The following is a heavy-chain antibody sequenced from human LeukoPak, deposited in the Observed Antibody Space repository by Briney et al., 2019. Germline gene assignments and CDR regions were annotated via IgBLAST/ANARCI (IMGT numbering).Heavy chain of an antibody. Sequence: PGGSLRLSCAASGFSFYNYGMHWVRQAPGKGLEWVAVISYDGDNKYYADSVKGRFTISRDNSKKTLFLQMTSLRAEDAAEYYCAKDSSGSGFWSDYSPYYFDYWGREPWSPSPQ. D-gene: IGHD3-3*01. CDR3: AKDSSGSGFWSDYSPYYFDY. V-gene: IGHV3-30*18. J-gene: IGHJ4*02. CDR1: GFSFYNYG. CDR2: ISYDGDNK.